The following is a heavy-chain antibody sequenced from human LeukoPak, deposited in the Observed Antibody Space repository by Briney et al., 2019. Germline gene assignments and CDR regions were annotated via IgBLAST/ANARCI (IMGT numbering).Heavy chain of an antibody. J-gene: IGHJ4*02. CDR2: IYYSGST. CDR1: GGSISSSSYY. D-gene: IGHD3-22*01. Sequence: SETLSLTCTVSGGSISSSSYYWGWIRQPPGKGLEWIGSIYYSGSTYYNPSLKSRVTISVDTYKNQFSLKLSSVTAADTAVYYCAREANEYSYYYDSSGYYLYWGQGTLVTVSS. CDR3: AREANEYSYYYDSSGYYLY. V-gene: IGHV4-39*07.